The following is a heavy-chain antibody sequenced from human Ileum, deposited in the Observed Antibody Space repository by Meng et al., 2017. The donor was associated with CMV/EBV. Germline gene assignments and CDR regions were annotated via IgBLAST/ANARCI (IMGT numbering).Heavy chain of an antibody. CDR1: GGSISSGGYC. CDR2: IYYSGST. D-gene: IGHD3-10*01. J-gene: IGHJ5*02. V-gene: IGHV4-31*03. Sequence: CTVSGGSISSGGYCWSWIRQHPGKGLEWIGYIYYSGSTYYNPSLKSRVTISVDTSKNQFSLKLSSVTAADTAVYYCARGAWGTGWFDPWGQGTLVTVSS. CDR3: ARGAWGTGWFDP.